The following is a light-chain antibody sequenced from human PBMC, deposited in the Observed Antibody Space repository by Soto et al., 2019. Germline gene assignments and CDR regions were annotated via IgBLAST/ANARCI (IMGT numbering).Light chain of an antibody. CDR3: LQHHSYPQT. Sequence: DVQMTQSPSSLSASVGDRVTITCRASQSISSYLNWYQQKPGKAPKRLIYAVSSLQSEVPSRFSGSGSGTEFTLTISSLQPEDVATHYCLQHHSYPQTFGQVTKVDIK. V-gene: IGKV1-17*01. CDR1: QSISSY. J-gene: IGKJ1*01. CDR2: AVS.